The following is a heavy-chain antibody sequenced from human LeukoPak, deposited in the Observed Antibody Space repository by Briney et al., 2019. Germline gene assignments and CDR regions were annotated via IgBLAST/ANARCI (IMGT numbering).Heavy chain of an antibody. CDR2: LYSSGST. Sequence: SETLSLTCTVSGGSISSYYWSWTRQPPGKGLEWIGYLYSSGSTNYNPSPESRVTITEDTSKNQLSLRLNSVTAADTAAYYCARAFRGGYYMDVWGKGTTVTVSS. CDR3: ARAFRGGYYMDV. D-gene: IGHD3-16*01. V-gene: IGHV4-59*01. CDR1: GGSISSYY. J-gene: IGHJ6*03.